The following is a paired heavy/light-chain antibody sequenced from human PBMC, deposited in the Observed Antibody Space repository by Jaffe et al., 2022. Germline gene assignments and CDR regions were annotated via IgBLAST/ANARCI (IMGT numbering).Light chain of an antibody. J-gene: IGKJ2*01. CDR2: KIS. V-gene: IGKV2-24*01. Sequence: DIVMTQTPLSSPVTLGRPASISCRSSQSLVHSDGNTYLSWLHQRPGQPPRLLIYKISYRFSGVPDRFSGSGAGTDFTLKVNRVEAEDVGVYYCMQATQFPYTFGQGTKLEIK. CDR3: MQATQFPYT. CDR1: QSLVHSDGNTY.
Heavy chain of an antibody. J-gene: IGHJ3*01. CDR1: GYRFTTDW. CDR2: MNPADSET. Sequence: EVQMVQSGAEVKKPGESLKISCKGSGYRFTTDWIGWVRQMPGKGLEWMGIMNPADSETRYSPSLQGRVTMSADKSISTAYLQWSSLKASDTAMYYCARLGQWLEAGGCDFWGQGTMVTVSS. V-gene: IGHV5-51*03. D-gene: IGHD6-19*01. CDR3: ARLGQWLEAGGCDF.